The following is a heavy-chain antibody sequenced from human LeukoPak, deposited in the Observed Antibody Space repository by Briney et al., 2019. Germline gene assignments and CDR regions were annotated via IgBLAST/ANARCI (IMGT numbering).Heavy chain of an antibody. D-gene: IGHD6-19*01. CDR1: GYTFTSYY. CDR3: AREDSSGWYYFDY. V-gene: IGHV1-46*01. CDR2: INPSSGST. Sequence: ASVKVSCKASGYTFTSYYMHWVRHAPGQGLEWMGVINPSSGSTSYAHKFQGTGTMTRDTSTSTVYMELSGLKSEDTAVYYCAREDSSGWYYFDYWGQGTLVTVSS. J-gene: IGHJ4*02.